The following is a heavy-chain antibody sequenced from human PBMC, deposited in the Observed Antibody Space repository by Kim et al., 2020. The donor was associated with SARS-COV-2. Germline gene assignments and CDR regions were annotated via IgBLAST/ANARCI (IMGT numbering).Heavy chain of an antibody. Sequence: ADSVKGRFTIPRDDSKNSLYLQMNSLRAEDTAVYYCARGTVRGVIVWFDPWGQGTLVTVSS. D-gene: IGHD3-10*01. J-gene: IGHJ5*02. V-gene: IGHV3-21*01. CDR3: ARGTVRGVIVWFDP.